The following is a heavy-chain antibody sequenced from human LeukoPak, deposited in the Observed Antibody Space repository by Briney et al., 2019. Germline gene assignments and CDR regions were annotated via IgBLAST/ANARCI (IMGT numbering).Heavy chain of an antibody. CDR2: IYYTGST. D-gene: IGHD2-15*01. J-gene: IGHJ6*02. CDR3: ARDRYRRLFCSTTGSPSCYSGGMDV. V-gene: IGHV4-59*01. CDR1: GXSINGYY. Sequence: SSETLSLTCTVSGXSINGYYWHWIRQPPGKGLEWIGYIYYTGSTNYSPSLKSRVTISVDTSKKQFSLKFNSVTTADTAVYYCARDRYRRLFCSTTGSPSCYSGGMDVWGQGTTVTVSS.